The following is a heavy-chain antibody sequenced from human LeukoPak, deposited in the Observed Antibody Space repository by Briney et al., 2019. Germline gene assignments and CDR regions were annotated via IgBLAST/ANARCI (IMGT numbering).Heavy chain of an antibody. J-gene: IGHJ4*02. CDR2: IGTAGDT. Sequence: GGSLRLSCAASGFTFSSYDMHWVRQATGKGLEWVSAIGTAGDTYYPGSVKGRFTISRENAKNSLYLQMNSLRAGDTAVYYCARTRGSYYEFDYWGQGTLVTVSS. V-gene: IGHV3-13*04. CDR1: GFTFSSYD. D-gene: IGHD1-26*01. CDR3: ARTRGSYYEFDY.